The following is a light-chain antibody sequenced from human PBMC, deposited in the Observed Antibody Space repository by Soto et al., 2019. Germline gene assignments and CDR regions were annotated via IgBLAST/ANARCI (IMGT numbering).Light chain of an antibody. CDR2: GAS. CDR1: QSVSSSY. Sequence: EIVLTQSPGTLSFSPGERATLSCRASQSVSSSYLAWYQQKPGQAPRLLIYGASSRATGIPDRFSGSGSGTDFTLTISRLEPEDFAVYYCQQYGSSLGTLGQGTKVDIK. J-gene: IGKJ1*01. CDR3: QQYGSSLGT. V-gene: IGKV3-20*01.